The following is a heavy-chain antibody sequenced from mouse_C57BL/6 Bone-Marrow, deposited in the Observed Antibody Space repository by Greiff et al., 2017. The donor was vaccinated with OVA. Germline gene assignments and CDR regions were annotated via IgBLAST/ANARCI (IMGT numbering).Heavy chain of an antibody. CDR1: GYTFTSYG. V-gene: IGHV1-81*01. D-gene: IGHD2-1*01. Sequence: QVQLQQSGAELARPGASVKLSCKASGYTFTSYGISWVKQRTGKGLEWIGDIYPSNGDTNYNEKFKGKATLTADKSSSTAYMELRSLTSEDSAVYFCAREGVYYGNYEGWGTVTTVT. CDR3: AREGVYYGNYEG. CDR2: IYPSNGDT. J-gene: IGHJ1*03.